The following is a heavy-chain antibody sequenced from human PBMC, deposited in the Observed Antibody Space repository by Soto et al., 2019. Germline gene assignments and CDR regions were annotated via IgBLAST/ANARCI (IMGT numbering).Heavy chain of an antibody. Sequence: QVQLVQSGAEVKKPESSVKVSCKASVGTFSSYAISWVRQAPGQGLEWMGGIIPIFGTANYAQKFQGRVTITADESTSTAYMERSSLRSEDTAVYYCARGGKQLGYYGMDVWGQGTTVTVSS. D-gene: IGHD6-13*01. CDR1: VGTFSSYA. V-gene: IGHV1-69*01. CDR2: IIPIFGTA. J-gene: IGHJ6*02. CDR3: ARGGKQLGYYGMDV.